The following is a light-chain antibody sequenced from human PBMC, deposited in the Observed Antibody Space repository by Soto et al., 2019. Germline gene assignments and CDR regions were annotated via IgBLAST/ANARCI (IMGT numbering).Light chain of an antibody. CDR2: DAS. Sequence: EIVLTQSPATLSLSPGERATLSCRASQSVSSYLAWYQQKPGQAPRLLIYDASNRATGIPARFSGSGSGTNFTLTISRLEPEDFEVYYCQQYGKLPRTFGQGTKVDIK. CDR1: QSVSSY. V-gene: IGKV3-11*01. J-gene: IGKJ1*01. CDR3: QQYGKLPRT.